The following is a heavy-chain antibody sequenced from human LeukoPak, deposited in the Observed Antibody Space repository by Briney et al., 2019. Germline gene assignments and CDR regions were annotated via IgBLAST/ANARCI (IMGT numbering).Heavy chain of an antibody. CDR3: ARVAYCGSDCYSFDY. J-gene: IGHJ4*02. D-gene: IGHD2-21*02. CDR1: GGSISSHY. Sequence: SETLSLTCTVSGGSISSHYWSWIRQPAGKGLEWIGRIYTSGSTNYNPSLKSRVTMSVDTSKNHFSLKLSSVTAADTAVYYCARVAYCGSDCYSFDYWGQGTLVTVSS. V-gene: IGHV4-4*07. CDR2: IYTSGST.